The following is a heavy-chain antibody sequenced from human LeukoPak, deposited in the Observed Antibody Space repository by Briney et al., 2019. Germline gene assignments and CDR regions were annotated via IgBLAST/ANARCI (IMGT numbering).Heavy chain of an antibody. Sequence: PGGSLRLSCAASGFTFSSYGMHWVRQAPGKGLEWVAFIRYDGSNKYYADSVKGRFTISRDNSKNTLYLQMNSLRAEDTAVYYCARVRSSSTSWQPTPRDAFDIWGQGTMVTVSS. J-gene: IGHJ3*02. V-gene: IGHV3-30*02. CDR3: ARVRSSSTSWQPTPRDAFDI. CDR2: IRYDGSNK. D-gene: IGHD2-2*01. CDR1: GFTFSSYG.